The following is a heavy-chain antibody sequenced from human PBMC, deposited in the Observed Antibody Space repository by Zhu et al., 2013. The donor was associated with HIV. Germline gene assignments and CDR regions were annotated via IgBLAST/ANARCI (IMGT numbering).Heavy chain of an antibody. V-gene: IGHV1-2*02. D-gene: IGHD5-18*01. CDR1: GYTFTGYY. CDR3: ARGNSYGDGGRWFDP. J-gene: IGHJ5*02. CDR2: INPNSGGT. Sequence: QVQLVQSGAEVKKPGASVKVSCKASGYTFTGYYIHWVRQAPGQGLEWMGWINPNSGGTKYAQKFQGRVTMTRDASISTAYMELSRLRSDDTAVYYCARGNSYGDGGRWFDPWGPGEPWSPSPQ.